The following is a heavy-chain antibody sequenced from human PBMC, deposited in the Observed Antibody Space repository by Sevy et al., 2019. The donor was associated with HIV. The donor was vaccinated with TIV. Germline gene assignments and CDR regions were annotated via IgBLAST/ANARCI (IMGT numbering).Heavy chain of an antibody. D-gene: IGHD4-17*01. CDR3: ARGWGPTVTNFDY. J-gene: IGHJ4*02. CDR2: IVLGNGRT. Sequence: ASVKVSCKASASIFTYYALHWVRQAPGQRLEWMGWIVLGNGRTKYSKDFQGRVIFTRDRSARIAYMGLSSLRSEDTAVYYCARGWGPTVTNFDYWGQGSLVTVSS. V-gene: IGHV1-3*01. CDR1: ASIFTYYA.